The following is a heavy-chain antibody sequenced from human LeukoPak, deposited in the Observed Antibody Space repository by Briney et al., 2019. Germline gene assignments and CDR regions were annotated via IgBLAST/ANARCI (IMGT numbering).Heavy chain of an antibody. D-gene: IGHD5-12*01. CDR3: VNSGYDFTHNYYFDY. CDR1: GYTFTSYD. Sequence: GASVKVSCKASGYTFTSYDINWVRQATGRGLEWMGWMNPNSGNTGYAQKFQGRVTMTRNTSISTAYMELSSLRSEDTAVYYCVNSGYDFTHNYYFDYWGQGTLVTVSS. CDR2: MNPNSGNT. J-gene: IGHJ4*02. V-gene: IGHV1-8*01.